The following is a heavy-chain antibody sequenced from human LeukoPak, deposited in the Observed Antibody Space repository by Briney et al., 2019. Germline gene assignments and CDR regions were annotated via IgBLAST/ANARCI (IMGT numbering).Heavy chain of an antibody. V-gene: IGHV3-49*04. Sequence: GGSLRLSCTASGFTFGDYAMSWVRQAPGKGLEWGGFIRSKAYGGTTEYAASVKGRFTISRDDSKSIAYLQMNSLKTEDTAVYYCTRDWGVSGSYAAAFDIWGQGTMVTVSS. CDR3: TRDWGVSGSYAAAFDI. CDR1: GFTFGDYA. CDR2: IRSKAYGGTT. D-gene: IGHD1-26*01. J-gene: IGHJ3*02.